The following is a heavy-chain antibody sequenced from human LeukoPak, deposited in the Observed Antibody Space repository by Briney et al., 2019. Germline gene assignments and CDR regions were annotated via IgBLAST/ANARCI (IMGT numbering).Heavy chain of an antibody. CDR2: INHSGST. V-gene: IGHV4-34*01. J-gene: IGHJ4*02. CDR3: ARGSAGGSFCFVY. CDR1: GGSFSGYY. Sequence: SETLSLTCAVYGGSFSGYYWSWIRQPPGKGLEWIGEINHSGSTNYNPSLKSRVTISVDTSKNQFSLKLSSVTAADTAVYYCARGSAGGSFCFVYWGQGTLVTVSS. D-gene: IGHD2-15*01.